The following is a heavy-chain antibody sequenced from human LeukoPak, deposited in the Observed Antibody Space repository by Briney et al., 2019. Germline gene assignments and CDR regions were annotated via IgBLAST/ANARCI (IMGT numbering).Heavy chain of an antibody. CDR2: ISSSGGTI. D-gene: IGHD3-16*01. V-gene: IGHV3-48*03. CDR3: ARSSYDYVWGSSKWNYYMDV. J-gene: IGHJ6*03. Sequence: PGGSLRLSCAAPGFTFSSYEMNWVRQAPGKGLEWVSHISSSGGTIYYADSVKGRFTISRDNAKNSLYLQMNSLRAEDTAVYYCARSSYDYVWGSSKWNYYMDVWGKGTTVTISS. CDR1: GFTFSSYE.